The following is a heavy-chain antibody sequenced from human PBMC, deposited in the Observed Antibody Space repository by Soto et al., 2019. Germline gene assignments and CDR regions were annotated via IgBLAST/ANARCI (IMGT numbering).Heavy chain of an antibody. D-gene: IGHD2-8*01. CDR1: GGTFSSYT. CDR3: ARGRCTNGVCYRSPSLDY. V-gene: IGHV1-69*02. J-gene: IGHJ4*02. CDR2: IIPILGIA. Sequence: ASVKVSCKASGGTFSSYTISWVRQAPGQGLEWMGRIIPILGIANYAQKFQGRVTITADKSTSTAYMELSSLRSEDTAVYYCARGRCTNGVCYRSPSLDYWGQGTLVTVSS.